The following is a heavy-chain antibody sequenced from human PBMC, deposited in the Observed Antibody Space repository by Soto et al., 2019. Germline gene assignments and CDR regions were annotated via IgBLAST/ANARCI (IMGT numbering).Heavy chain of an antibody. V-gene: IGHV4-39*01. CDR2: IYYSGST. Sequence: SETLSLTCTVSGGSISSSSYYWGWIRQPPGKGLEWIGSIYYSGSTYYNPSLKSRVTISVDTSKNQFSLKLSSVTAADTAVYFCARVTIVREIDVLEDWGQGTLVTVSS. J-gene: IGHJ4*02. CDR3: ARVTIVREIDVLED. D-gene: IGHD3-10*01. CDR1: GGSISSSSYY.